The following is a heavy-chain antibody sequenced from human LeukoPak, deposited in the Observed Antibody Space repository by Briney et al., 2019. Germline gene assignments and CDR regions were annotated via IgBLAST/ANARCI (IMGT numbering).Heavy chain of an antibody. D-gene: IGHD3-10*01. V-gene: IGHV3-7*01. Sequence: GGSLRLSCAASGFTFSSYWMSWVRQARGKGLEWVANIKQDGSEKYYVDSVKGRFTISRDNAKNSLYLQMNSLRAEDTAVYYCARHYGHGSGSYYGYYYYYYMDVWGKGTTVTISS. CDR1: GFTFSSYW. CDR2: IKQDGSEK. J-gene: IGHJ6*03. CDR3: ARHYGHGSGSYYGYYYYYYMDV.